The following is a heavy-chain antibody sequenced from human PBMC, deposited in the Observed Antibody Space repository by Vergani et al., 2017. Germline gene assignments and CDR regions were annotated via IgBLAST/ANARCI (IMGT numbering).Heavy chain of an antibody. CDR2: IIPIFGTA. J-gene: IGHJ3*02. CDR1: GGTFSSYA. D-gene: IGHD3-9*01. Sequence: QVQLVQSGAEVKKPGSSVKVSCKASGGTFSSYAISWVRQAPGQGLEWMGRIIPIFGTANYAQKFQGRVTITADESTSTAYMELSSLRSEDTAVYYCARAXDILTDSDQDAFDIWGQGTMVTVSS. V-gene: IGHV1-69*13. CDR3: ARAXDILTDSDQDAFDI.